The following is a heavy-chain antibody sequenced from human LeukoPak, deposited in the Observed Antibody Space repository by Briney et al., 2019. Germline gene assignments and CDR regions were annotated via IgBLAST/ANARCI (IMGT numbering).Heavy chain of an antibody. V-gene: IGHV1-69*13. CDR2: IIPIFGTA. CDR1: GGTFSSYA. J-gene: IGHJ4*02. D-gene: IGHD5-12*01. Sequence: VASVKVSRKASGGTFSSYAISWVRQAPGQGLEWMGGIIPIFGTANYAQKFQGRVTITADESTSTAYMELSSLRSEDTAVYYCARAVSGYDPGYFDYWGQGTLVTASS. CDR3: ARAVSGYDPGYFDY.